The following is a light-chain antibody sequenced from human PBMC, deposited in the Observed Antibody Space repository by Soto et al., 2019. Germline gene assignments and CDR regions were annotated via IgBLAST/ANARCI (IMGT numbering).Light chain of an antibody. CDR2: DAS. J-gene: IGKJ3*01. CDR1: QSVSSY. V-gene: IGKV3-11*01. CDR3: QQRSNWPPFT. Sequence: EIVLTQSPATLSLSPGERATLSCRASQSVSSYLAGYQQKPGQAPRLLIYDASNRATGIPARFSGSGSGTDVTLTISSLEPEDFAVYYCQQRSNWPPFTFGPGTKVDIK.